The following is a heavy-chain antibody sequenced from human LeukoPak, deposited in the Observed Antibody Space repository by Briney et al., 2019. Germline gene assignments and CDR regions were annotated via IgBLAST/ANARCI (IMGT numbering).Heavy chain of an antibody. CDR1: GFPFSTYW. CDR2: IKQDGSEK. V-gene: IGHV3-7*01. J-gene: IGHJ3*01. Sequence: GSLRLSFAASGFPFSTYWMSWVRPAPGKGLEWVANIKQDGSEKYYVDSVKGRFTISRDNAKNSLYLQMNSLRAEDTAVYYCARDWYNNSDAFDLWGQGTMVTVSS. CDR3: ARDWYNNSDAFDL. D-gene: IGHD4-11*01.